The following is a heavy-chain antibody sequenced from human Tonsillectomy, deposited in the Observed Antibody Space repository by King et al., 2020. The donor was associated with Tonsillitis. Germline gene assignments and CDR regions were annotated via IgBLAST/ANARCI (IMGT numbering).Heavy chain of an antibody. J-gene: IGHJ4*02. Sequence: VQLVESGAEVKKPGSSVKVSCKASGGTFSSHAVGWVRQAPGQGLEWMGVIVPIFGTANYAQKFQGRVTITADESTSTAYMELSSLRSEDTAVYYCARGGPSLVTYYFDYWGQGTLVTVSS. CDR3: ARGGPSLVTYYFDY. D-gene: IGHD2-21*02. CDR2: IVPIFGTA. V-gene: IGHV1-69*01. CDR1: GGTFSSHA.